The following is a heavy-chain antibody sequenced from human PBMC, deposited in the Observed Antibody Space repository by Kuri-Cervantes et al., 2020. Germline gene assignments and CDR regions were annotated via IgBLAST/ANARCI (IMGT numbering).Heavy chain of an antibody. CDR2: ITSDGEWE. J-gene: IGHJ4*02. CDR1: GFTITSYG. CDR3: ANAKTHSDNLPAFDY. V-gene: IGHV3-30*18. Sequence: GESLKISCAASGFTITSYGMHWVRQAPGKGLEWVALITSDGEWESYADSVKGRFTISTDTSKNTLFLEMHSLRPDDTGVYFCANAKTHSDNLPAFDYWGQGTLVTVSS. D-gene: IGHD1-20*01.